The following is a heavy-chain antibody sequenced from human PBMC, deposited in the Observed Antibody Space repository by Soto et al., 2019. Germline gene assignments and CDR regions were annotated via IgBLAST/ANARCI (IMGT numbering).Heavy chain of an antibody. V-gene: IGHV3-48*03. J-gene: IGHJ6*02. CDR3: ARDPDGYYYYYGMDA. CDR1: GFTFSSYE. Sequence: GGSLRLSCAASGFTFSSYEMNWVRQAPGKGLEWVSYISSSGSTIYYADSVKGRFTISRDNAKNSLYLQMNSLRAEDTAVYYCARDPDGYYYYYGMDAWGQGTTVTVSS. CDR2: ISSSGSTI.